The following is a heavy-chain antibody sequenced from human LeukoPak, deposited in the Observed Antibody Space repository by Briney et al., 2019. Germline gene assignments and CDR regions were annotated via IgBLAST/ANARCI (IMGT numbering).Heavy chain of an antibody. CDR1: GFTFSNAW. CDR2: INHSGST. V-gene: IGHV4-34*01. Sequence: PGGSPRLSCAASGFTFSNAWMSWIRQPPGKGLEWIGEINHSGSTNYNPSLKSRVTISVDTSKNQFSLKLSSVTAADTAVYYCASPPTNWGSDYWGQGTLVTVSS. CDR3: ASPPTNWGSDY. J-gene: IGHJ4*02. D-gene: IGHD7-27*01.